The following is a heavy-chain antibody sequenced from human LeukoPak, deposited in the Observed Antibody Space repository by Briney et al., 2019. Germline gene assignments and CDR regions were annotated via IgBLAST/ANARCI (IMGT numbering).Heavy chain of an antibody. D-gene: IGHD3-10*01. V-gene: IGHV3-23*01. CDR1: GFTFSSYA. J-gene: IGHJ4*02. CDR2: ISGSGGST. CDR3: ATRLWDYYGSGSYPY. Sequence: SGGSLRLSCAASGFTFSSYAMSWVRQAPGKGLEWVSAISGSGGSTYYADSVKGRFTISRDNSKNTLYLQMNSLRAEDTAVYYCATRLWDYYGSGSYPYWGQGTLVTVSS.